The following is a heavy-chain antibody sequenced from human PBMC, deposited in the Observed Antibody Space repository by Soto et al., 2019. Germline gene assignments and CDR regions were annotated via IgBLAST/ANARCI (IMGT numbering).Heavy chain of an antibody. V-gene: IGHV4-34*01. Sequence: SETLSLTCAVYGGSFIVYYCSWIRQPPGKWLEWIGEINHSGSTNYNPSLKSRVTISVNTSKNQFSLKLSSVTAGDTAVYYCARYTSIFGVVTMTSSYDYCMDVWGQGTTVTVSS. CDR3: ARYTSIFGVVTMTSSYDYCMDV. CDR1: GGSFIVYY. CDR2: INHSGST. D-gene: IGHD3-3*01. J-gene: IGHJ6*02.